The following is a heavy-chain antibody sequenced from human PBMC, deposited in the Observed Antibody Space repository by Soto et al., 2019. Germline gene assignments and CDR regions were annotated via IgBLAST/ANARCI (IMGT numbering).Heavy chain of an antibody. CDR1: GGTFSSYA. V-gene: IGHV1-69*13. J-gene: IGHJ5*02. CDR2: IIPIFGTA. Sequence: SVKVSCKASGGTFSSYAITWVRQAPGQGLEWMGEIIPIFGTANYAQKFQGRVTITADESTSTAYMELSSLRSEDTALYYCARDRGPSSGYYPYWFDPWGQGTLVTVSS. D-gene: IGHD3-22*01. CDR3: ARDRGPSSGYYPYWFDP.